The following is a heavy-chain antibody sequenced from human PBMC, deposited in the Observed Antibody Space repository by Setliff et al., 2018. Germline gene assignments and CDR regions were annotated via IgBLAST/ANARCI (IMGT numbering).Heavy chain of an antibody. CDR2: INHSGST. J-gene: IGHJ6*04. Sequence: SETLSLTCAVYGGSFSGYYWSWIRQPPGKGLEWIGEINHSGSTNYNPSLKSRVTISIDTSKNQFSLKLSSVTAADTAVYYCAREVGYYDSSGYPDVWGKGTTVTVSS. CDR1: GGSFSGYY. CDR3: AREVGYYDSSGYPDV. D-gene: IGHD3-22*01. V-gene: IGHV4-34*01.